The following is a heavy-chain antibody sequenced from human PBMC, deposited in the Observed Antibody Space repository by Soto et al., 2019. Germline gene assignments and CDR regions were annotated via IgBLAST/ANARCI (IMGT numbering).Heavy chain of an antibody. CDR3: AKSRGGSSWYEGDS. D-gene: IGHD6-13*01. Sequence: QVHLVESGGGVVQPGRSLRLSCAASGFTFSSYGMHWVRQAPGKGLEWVAVISYDGDYQYYADSVKGRFTISRDNSKNTLYLQMNTLRPEDTAVYFCAKSRGGSSWYEGDSWAQGTLVTVSS. V-gene: IGHV3-30*18. J-gene: IGHJ4*02. CDR1: GFTFSSYG. CDR2: ISYDGDYQ.